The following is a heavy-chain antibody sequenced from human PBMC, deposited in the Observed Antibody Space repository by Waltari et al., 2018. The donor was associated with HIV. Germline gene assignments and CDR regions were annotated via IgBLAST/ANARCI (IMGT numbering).Heavy chain of an antibody. Sequence: QLQLQESGPGLVKPSETLSLTCTVSGGSITSYIYYWGWVRQPPGKGLEWIASIYYDGRPYYNPPLKSRVTISVDTSKNHFSLRLSSVTAADTAVYYCAKGGDCVGASCYPNTVPDYWGQGTLVTVSS. V-gene: IGHV4-39*02. J-gene: IGHJ4*02. CDR2: IYYDGRP. CDR1: GGSITSYIYY. D-gene: IGHD2-15*01. CDR3: AKGGDCVGASCYPNTVPDY.